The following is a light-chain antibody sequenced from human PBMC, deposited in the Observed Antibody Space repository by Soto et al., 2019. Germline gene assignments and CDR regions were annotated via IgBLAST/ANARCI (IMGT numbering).Light chain of an antibody. CDR2: GAS. CDR3: QQYGSSPRT. Sequence: ETVLTQSPGTLSLSPGERATLSCRTSQSVSSNYLAWYQQKAGQTPRLLIYGASWRATGIPDRFSGSGSGKDFTITISRLEPEDLAVYYWQQYGSSPRTFGQGTKLEIK. J-gene: IGKJ2*01. CDR1: QSVSSNY. V-gene: IGKV3-20*01.